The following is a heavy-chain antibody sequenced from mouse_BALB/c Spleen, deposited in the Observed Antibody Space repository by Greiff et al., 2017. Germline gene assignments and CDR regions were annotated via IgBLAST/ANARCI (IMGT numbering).Heavy chain of an antibody. D-gene: IGHD2-14*01. CDR3: ARSRYDQAWLAY. Sequence: QVQLQQPGAELVKPGAPVKLSCKASGYTFTSYWMNWVKQRPGRGLEWIGRIDPSDSETHYNQKFKDKATLTVDKSSSTAYIQLSSLTSEDSAVYYCARSRYDQAWLAYWGQGTLVTVSA. V-gene: IGHV1-69*02. CDR1: GYTFTSYW. J-gene: IGHJ3*01. CDR2: IDPSDSET.